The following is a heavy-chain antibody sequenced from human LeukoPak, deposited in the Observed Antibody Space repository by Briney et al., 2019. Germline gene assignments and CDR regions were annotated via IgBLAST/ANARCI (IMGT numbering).Heavy chain of an antibody. V-gene: IGHV3-21*01. D-gene: IGHD2-15*01. J-gene: IGHJ5*02. CDR3: ARDQRNCSGGSCYPRRNWFDP. CDR1: GFTFSSYS. CDR2: ITGSSTYI. Sequence: PGGSLRLSCAASGFTFSSYSMNWVRQAPGKGLEWVSSITGSSTYIHYADSVKGRFTISRDNSLDTLYLQMNSLKPEDTALYYCARDQRNCSGGSCYPRRNWFDPWGQGALVTVSS.